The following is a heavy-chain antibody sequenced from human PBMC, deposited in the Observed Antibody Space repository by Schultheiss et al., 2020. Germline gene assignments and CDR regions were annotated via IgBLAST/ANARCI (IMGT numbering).Heavy chain of an antibody. J-gene: IGHJ4*02. Sequence: GESLKISCAASGFTFSSYGMHWVRQAPGKGLEWVAVISYDGSNKYYADSVKGRFTISRDNSKNTLYLQMNSLRAEDTAVYYCAKEGRYCSGGSCYFDYWGQGTLVTVSS. CDR2: ISYDGSNK. V-gene: IGHV3-30*18. CDR3: AKEGRYCSGGSCYFDY. D-gene: IGHD2-15*01. CDR1: GFTFSSYG.